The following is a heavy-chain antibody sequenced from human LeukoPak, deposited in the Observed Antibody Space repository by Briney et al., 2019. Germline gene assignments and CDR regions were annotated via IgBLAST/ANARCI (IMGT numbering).Heavy chain of an antibody. V-gene: IGHV1-3*01. CDR3: AFDSSGYYRYFDY. CDR1: GYTFTSYA. Sequence: SVKVSCKASGYTFTSYAMHWVRQAPGQRLEWMGWINAGNGNTKYSQKFQGRVTITRDTSASTAYMELSSLRSEDTAVYYCAFDSSGYYRYFDYWGQGTLVTVSS. D-gene: IGHD3-22*01. J-gene: IGHJ4*02. CDR2: INAGNGNT.